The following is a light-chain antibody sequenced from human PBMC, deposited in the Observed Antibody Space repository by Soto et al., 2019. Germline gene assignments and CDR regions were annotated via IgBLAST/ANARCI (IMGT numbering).Light chain of an antibody. Sequence: EIVLTQSPATLSVSPGERVTLSCRASQSVDINLAWYQQKPGQAPRPLIYGASTRATDMSGTFSGRGSGTEFTLTINNLRPEDFAVYYCQQYRGWPRTFGQGTKVEIK. J-gene: IGKJ1*01. V-gene: IGKV3-15*01. CDR2: GAS. CDR3: QQYRGWPRT. CDR1: QSVDIN.